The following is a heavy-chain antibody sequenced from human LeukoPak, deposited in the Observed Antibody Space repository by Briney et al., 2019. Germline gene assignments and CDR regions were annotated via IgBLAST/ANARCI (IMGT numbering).Heavy chain of an antibody. D-gene: IGHD1-26*01. Sequence: GASVKVSCKASGYTFTSYGISWVRQAPGQGLEWMGWISAYNGNTNYAQKLQGRVTMTTDTSTSTAYMELRSLRSDDTAVYYCARDVSGLVGATVLDYWGQGTLVTVSS. CDR2: ISAYNGNT. CDR1: GYTFTSYG. CDR3: ARDVSGLVGATVLDY. J-gene: IGHJ4*02. V-gene: IGHV1-18*01.